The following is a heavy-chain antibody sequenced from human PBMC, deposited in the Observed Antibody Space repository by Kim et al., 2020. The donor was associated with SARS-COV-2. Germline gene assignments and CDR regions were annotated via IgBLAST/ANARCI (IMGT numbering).Heavy chain of an antibody. CDR1: GFSFSSHW. V-gene: IGHV3-74*03. Sequence: GESLRLSCAASGFSFSSHWMHWVRQAPGKGLVWLANIRGDGVDIKYADSVNGRFTISRDNDKDTLILQMDRLRVEDTAVYYCARESGAIDYWGQGTLVTVSS. CDR3: ARESGAIDY. CDR2: IRGDGVDI. D-gene: IGHD4-17*01. J-gene: IGHJ4*02.